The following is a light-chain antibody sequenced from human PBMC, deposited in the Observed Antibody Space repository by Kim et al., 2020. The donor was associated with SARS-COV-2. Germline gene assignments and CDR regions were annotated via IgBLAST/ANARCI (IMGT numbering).Light chain of an antibody. CDR3: QSYDSSLSGDV. V-gene: IGLV1-40*01. Sequence: QSVLTQPPSVSGAPGQRVTISCTGSSSNIGAGYDVHWYQHLPGTAPKLLIYGNSNRPSGVPDRFSRSKSGTSASLAITGLQAEDEADYYCQSYDSSLSGDVFGTGTKVTVL. CDR2: GNS. J-gene: IGLJ1*01. CDR1: SSNIGAGYD.